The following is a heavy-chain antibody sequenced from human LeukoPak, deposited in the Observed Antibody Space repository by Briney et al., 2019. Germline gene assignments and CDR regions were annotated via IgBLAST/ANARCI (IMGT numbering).Heavy chain of an antibody. J-gene: IGHJ4*02. D-gene: IGHD5-12*01. CDR3: ARGYGEQDY. Sequence: PGGSLRLSCAASGFTFSSSSMNWVRQAPGKGLEWVSYISSSSSTIHYAESVKGRFTISRDNAKNTLYLQMNSLRAEDTAVYYCARGYGEQDYWGQGTLVTVSS. CDR2: ISSSSSTI. V-gene: IGHV3-48*04. CDR1: GFTFSSSS.